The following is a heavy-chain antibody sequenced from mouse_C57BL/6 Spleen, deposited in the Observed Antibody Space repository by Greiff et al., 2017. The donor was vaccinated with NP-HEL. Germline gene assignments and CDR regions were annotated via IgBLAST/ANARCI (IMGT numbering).Heavy chain of an antibody. CDR2: IYPGDGDT. D-gene: IGHD2-2*01. J-gene: IGHJ4*01. CDR1: GYAFSSSW. V-gene: IGHV1-82*01. Sequence: VQLQQSGPELVKPGASVKISCKASGYAFSSSWMNWVKQRPGKGLEWIGRIYPGDGDTNYNGKFKGKATLTADKSSSTAYMQLSSLTSEDSAVYFCARRGYDAVMDYWGQGTSVTVAS. CDR3: ARRGYDAVMDY.